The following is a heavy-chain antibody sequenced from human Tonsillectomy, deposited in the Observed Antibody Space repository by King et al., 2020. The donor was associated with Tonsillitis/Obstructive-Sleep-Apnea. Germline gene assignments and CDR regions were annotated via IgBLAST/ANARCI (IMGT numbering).Heavy chain of an antibody. CDR3: ASAGGDYYGSGSYIH. CDR2: IYYSGGT. CDR1: GGSISSSSYY. D-gene: IGHD3-10*01. V-gene: IGHV4-39*01. Sequence: QLQESGPGLVKPSETLSLTCTVSGGSISSSSYYWGWIRQPPGKGLEWIGSIYYSGGTYYNPSLKSRVTISVDTSKNQFSLKLSSVTAADTAVYYCASAGGDYYGSGSYIHWGQGTLVTVSS. J-gene: IGHJ4*02.